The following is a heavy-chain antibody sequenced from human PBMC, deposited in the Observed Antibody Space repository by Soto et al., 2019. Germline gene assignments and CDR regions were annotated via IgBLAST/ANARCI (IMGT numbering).Heavy chain of an antibody. V-gene: IGHV3-23*01. Sequence: EVQLLESGGGWVQPGGSLRLSCAASGFTFSSYAMTWVRQAPGKGLEWVAGISASGGSTFYADFVKGRFSISRDNPKKRVFLQMASLRVEDTAMYHCASSPPTDYGDYFDSWGLGALVTVSS. CDR1: GFTFSSYA. D-gene: IGHD4-17*01. J-gene: IGHJ4*02. CDR2: ISASGGST. CDR3: ASSPPTDYGDYFDS.